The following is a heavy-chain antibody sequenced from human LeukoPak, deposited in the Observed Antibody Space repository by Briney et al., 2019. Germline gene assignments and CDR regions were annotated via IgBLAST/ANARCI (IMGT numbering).Heavy chain of an antibody. V-gene: IGHV3-30*02. CDR1: GFTFSSFG. J-gene: IGHJ4*02. CDR3: AKLMVRGVIIDGQGDY. Sequence: PGGSLRLSCAASGFTFSSFGMHWVRRAPGKGLEWVAFMSIDEDGGKTYFADSVKGRFTISRDNSKNTLYLQMNSLRAEDTAVYYCAKLMVRGVIIDGQGDYWGQGTLVTVSS. CDR2: MSIDEDGGKT. D-gene: IGHD3-10*01.